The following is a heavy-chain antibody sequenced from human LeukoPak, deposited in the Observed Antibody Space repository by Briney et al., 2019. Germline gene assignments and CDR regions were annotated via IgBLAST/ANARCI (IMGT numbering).Heavy chain of an antibody. D-gene: IGHD2-15*01. Sequence: GASVKVSCKASGYTFTGYYIHWVRQAPGQGLEWMGWINPNSGGTNYAQKFHGRGTMTRDTAISPAYMELSRLRSDDPAVYYCARDLVFQTTYCSGGSCSHYYYMDVWGKGTTVTISS. CDR3: ARDLVFQTTYCSGGSCSHYYYMDV. V-gene: IGHV1-2*02. CDR2: INPNSGGT. J-gene: IGHJ6*03. CDR1: GYTFTGYY.